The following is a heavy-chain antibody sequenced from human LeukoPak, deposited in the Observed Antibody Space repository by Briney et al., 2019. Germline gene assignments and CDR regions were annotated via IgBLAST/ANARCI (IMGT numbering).Heavy chain of an antibody. Sequence: PSETLSLTCAVYGGSFSGYYWSWIRQPPGKGLEWIGEINHSGSTNYNPSLKSRVTISVDTSKNQFSLKLSSVTAADTAVYYCARGNLSYDYVWGSYRHPYYFDYWGQGTLVTVSS. CDR1: GGSFSGYY. J-gene: IGHJ4*02. CDR3: ARGNLSYDYVWGSYRHPYYFDY. V-gene: IGHV4-34*01. CDR2: INHSGST. D-gene: IGHD3-16*02.